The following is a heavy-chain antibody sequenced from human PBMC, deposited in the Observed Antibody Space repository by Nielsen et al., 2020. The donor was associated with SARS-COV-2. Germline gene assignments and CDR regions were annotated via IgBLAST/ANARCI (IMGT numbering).Heavy chain of an antibody. CDR2: INHSGST. J-gene: IGHJ4*02. CDR1: GGSFSGYY. V-gene: IGHV4-34*01. Sequence: GSLRLSCAVYGGSFSGYYWSWIRQPPGKGLEWIGEINHSGSTNYNPSLKSRVTISVDTSKNQFSLKLSSVTAADTAVYYCARARLRGSHFDYWGQGTLVTVSS. CDR3: ARARLRGSHFDY. D-gene: IGHD3-16*01.